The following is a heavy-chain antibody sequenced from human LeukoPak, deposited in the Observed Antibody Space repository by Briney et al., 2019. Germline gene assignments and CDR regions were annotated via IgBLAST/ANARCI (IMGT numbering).Heavy chain of an antibody. Sequence: GASVKVSCKASGYTFTSYGISWVRQAPGQGLEWMGWISAYNGNTNYAQKLQGRVTMTTDTSTSTAYMELRSLRSDDTAVYYCAREGVWWLRGDDAFDIWGQGTMVTVSS. D-gene: IGHD5-12*01. V-gene: IGHV1-18*01. CDR2: ISAYNGNT. CDR3: AREGVWWLRGDDAFDI. J-gene: IGHJ3*02. CDR1: GYTFTSYG.